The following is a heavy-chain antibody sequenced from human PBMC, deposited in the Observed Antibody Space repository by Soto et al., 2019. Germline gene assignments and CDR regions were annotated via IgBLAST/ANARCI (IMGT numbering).Heavy chain of an antibody. D-gene: IGHD6-19*01. CDR3: ARGFPAYSSGWSYTDY. CDR1: GYTFTGYY. Sequence: ASVKVSCKASGYTFTGYYMHWVRQAPGQGLEWMGIINPSGGSTSYAQKFQGRVTMTRDTSTSTVYMELSSLRSEDTAVYYCARGFPAYSSGWSYTDYWGQGTLVTVSS. CDR2: INPSGGST. J-gene: IGHJ4*02. V-gene: IGHV1-46*01.